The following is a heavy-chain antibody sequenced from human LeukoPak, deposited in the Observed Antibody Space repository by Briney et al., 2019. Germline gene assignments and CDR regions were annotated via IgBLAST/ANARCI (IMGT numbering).Heavy chain of an antibody. J-gene: IGHJ4*02. CDR3: ARNYYYDSTRLYYFDY. Sequence: GGSLRLSCAASGFTFSSYGMHWVRQAPGKGLEWVAVIRCDGSNKYYADSVKGRFTISRDNSKNTLYLQMNSLRAEDTAVYYCARNYYYDSTRLYYFDYGGQGTLVTVSS. V-gene: IGHV3-33*01. CDR1: GFTFSSYG. D-gene: IGHD3-22*01. CDR2: IRCDGSNK.